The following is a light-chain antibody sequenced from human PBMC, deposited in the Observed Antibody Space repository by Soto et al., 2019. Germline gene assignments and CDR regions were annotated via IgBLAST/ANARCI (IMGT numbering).Light chain of an antibody. CDR3: HHFTDYSWT. J-gene: IGKJ1*01. CDR1: QSLTMW. CDR2: KTS. Sequence: DIHMTQSPSPLSASVGDRVTITCSASQSLTMWLAWYQQKPGKVPNLLIYKTSSLESGVRSRFSGSGSGTEFAFNISSLQTDDVATYYGHHFTDYSWTCGQGTKVQVK. V-gene: IGKV1-5*03.